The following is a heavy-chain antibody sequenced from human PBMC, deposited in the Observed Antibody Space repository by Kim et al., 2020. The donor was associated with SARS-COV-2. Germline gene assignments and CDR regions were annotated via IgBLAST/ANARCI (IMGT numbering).Heavy chain of an antibody. Sequence: GGSLRLSCAASGFTFSSYSMNWVRQAPGKGLEWVSSISSSSSYIYYADSVKGRFTISRDNAKNSLYLQMNSLRAEDTAVYYCARDFGGSGSYYTVNWFDPWGQGTLVTVSS. CDR3: ARDFGGSGSYYTVNWFDP. V-gene: IGHV3-21*01. J-gene: IGHJ5*02. D-gene: IGHD3-10*01. CDR2: ISSSSSYI. CDR1: GFTFSSYS.